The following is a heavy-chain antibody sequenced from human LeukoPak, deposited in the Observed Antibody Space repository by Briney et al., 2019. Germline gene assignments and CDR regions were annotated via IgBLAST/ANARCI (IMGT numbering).Heavy chain of an antibody. V-gene: IGHV1-8*01. CDR2: MNPNSGNT. J-gene: IGHJ5*02. Sequence: ASVKVSCKASGYTFTSYDINRVRQATGQGLEWMGWMNPNSGNTGYAQKFQGRVTMTRNTSISTAYMELSSLRSEDTAVYYCARAGGLRYFDWLSTNWFDPWGQGTLVTVSS. CDR3: ARAGGLRYFDWLSTNWFDP. D-gene: IGHD3-9*01. CDR1: GYTFTSYD.